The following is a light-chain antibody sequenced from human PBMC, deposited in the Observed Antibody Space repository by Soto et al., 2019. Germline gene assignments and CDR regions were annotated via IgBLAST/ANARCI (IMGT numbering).Light chain of an antibody. J-gene: IGKJ1*01. CDR2: GAS. V-gene: IGKV3D-15*01. CDR1: QSVRSN. Sequence: EIPVTQSPATLSVSPGERATLSCRASQSVRSNLAWYQQKPGQAPRLVIYGASTRASGVPARFSGSGSGTEFTLTISRVQSEDFAVYYCQQYDRWWTFGQGTKVEI. CDR3: QQYDRWWT.